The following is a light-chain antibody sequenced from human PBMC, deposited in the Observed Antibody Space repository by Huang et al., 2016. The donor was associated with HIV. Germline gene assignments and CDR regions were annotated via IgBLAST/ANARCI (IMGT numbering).Light chain of an antibody. CDR1: QDVSNN. Sequence: ERVKTQSPDILSVSPGETATLSCRASQDVSNNLAWYRQKPGQAPSLLIYGASTRVSGIPARFNGSGSGIAFTLTISSVQSEDFAVYYCQQYNNWPRTFGQGTKLEIK. J-gene: IGKJ2*01. V-gene: IGKV3-15*01. CDR2: GAS. CDR3: QQYNNWPRT.